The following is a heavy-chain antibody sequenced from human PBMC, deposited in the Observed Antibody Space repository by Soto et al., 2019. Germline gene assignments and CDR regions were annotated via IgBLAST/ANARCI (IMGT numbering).Heavy chain of an antibody. CDR3: ARGIATGQLDP. D-gene: IGHD2-15*01. V-gene: IGHV1-18*04. CDR2: INPDNGNT. Sequence: ASVKVSCKASGYTFTSYGISWVRQAPGQRREWMGWINPDNGNTKSSQKFQDRVIITRDTSASTAYMDLSSLRSEDTAVYYCARGIATGQLDPWGQGTLVTVSS. CDR1: GYTFTSYG. J-gene: IGHJ5*02.